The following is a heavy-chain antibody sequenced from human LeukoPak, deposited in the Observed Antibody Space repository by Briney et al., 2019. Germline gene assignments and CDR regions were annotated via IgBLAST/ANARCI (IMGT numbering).Heavy chain of an antibody. Sequence: GGSLRLSYAASGFTFSSYWMHWVRQAPGKGLVWVSRIYSDGSITNYADSVKGRFTISRDNSKNTLYLQMNSLRAEDTAVYYCAKARRYYGSGSDSDAFDIWGQGTMVTVSS. CDR3: AKARRYYGSGSDSDAFDI. D-gene: IGHD3-10*01. J-gene: IGHJ3*02. CDR2: IYSDGSIT. V-gene: IGHV3-74*01. CDR1: GFTFSSYW.